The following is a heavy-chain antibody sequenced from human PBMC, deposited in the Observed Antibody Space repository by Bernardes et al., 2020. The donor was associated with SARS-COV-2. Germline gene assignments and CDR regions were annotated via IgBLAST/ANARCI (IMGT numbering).Heavy chain of an antibody. CDR3: ARDGHSSSWSLNGMDV. CDR2: ISDYNGIT. D-gene: IGHD6-13*01. J-gene: IGHJ6*02. Sequence: ASVKVSCKASGYTFSTYGMSWVRQAPGQGLEWMGWISDYNGITNYAQKVQGRVTMTTDTSTSTAYMELRSLRSDDTAVYYCARDGHSSSWSLNGMDVWGQGTTVIVSS. V-gene: IGHV1-18*01. CDR1: GYTFSTYG.